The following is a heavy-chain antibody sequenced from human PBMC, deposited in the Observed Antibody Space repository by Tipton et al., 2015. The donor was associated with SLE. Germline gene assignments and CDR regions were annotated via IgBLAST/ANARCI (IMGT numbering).Heavy chain of an antibody. V-gene: IGHV4-34*01. CDR3: ARGAKERITLVRVRPYYFDY. CDR1: GGSFSGYY. CDR2: SNPSGST. J-gene: IGHJ4*01. Sequence: TLSLTCAVYGGSFSGYYWSWIRQPPGKGLEWIGESNPSGSTNYNPSPKSRVTISVDTSKNQLSLKRTSVTAADTSVYYCARGAKERITLVRVRPYYFDYWGQGSLVTVSS. D-gene: IGHD3-10*01.